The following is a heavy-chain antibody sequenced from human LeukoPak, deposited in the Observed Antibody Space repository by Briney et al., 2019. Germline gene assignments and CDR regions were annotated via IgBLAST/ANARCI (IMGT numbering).Heavy chain of an antibody. Sequence: SVKVSCKASGYTFTIYYIHWVRQAPGQGLEWMGIINPSGGSTSYAQKFQGRVTMTRDTSTRTVYMVLSSLGSEDTAMYYCTRDSYSGYDRSLGYWGQGTLVTVSS. CDR2: INPSGGST. J-gene: IGHJ4*02. CDR1: GYTFTIYY. CDR3: TRDSYSGYDRSLGY. D-gene: IGHD5-12*01. V-gene: IGHV1-46*03.